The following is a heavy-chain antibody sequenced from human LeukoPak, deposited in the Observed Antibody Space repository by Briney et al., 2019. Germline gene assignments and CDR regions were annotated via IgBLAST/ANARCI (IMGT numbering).Heavy chain of an antibody. CDR1: GYTFTGYY. J-gene: IGHJ4*02. V-gene: IGHV1-2*02. CDR2: INPNSGGT. CDR3: ARKPRALGLGESFYY. Sequence: ASVKVSCKASGYTFTGYYMHWVRQAPGQGLEWMGWINPNSGGTNYAQKFQGRVTMTRDTSISTAYMELSRLRSDDTAVYYCARKPRALGLGESFYYWGQGTLVTVSS. D-gene: IGHD3-10*01.